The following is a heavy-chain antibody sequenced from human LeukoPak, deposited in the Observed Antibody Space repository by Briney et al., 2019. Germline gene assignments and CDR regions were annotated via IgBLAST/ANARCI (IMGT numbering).Heavy chain of an antibody. V-gene: IGHV4-59*08. Sequence: SETLSLTCSVSGGSISTDYWTWIRQPPGKGLEWIGYVSSSGTTNYNPSLNGRVTISLDTSKNQFSLKLTSVTAADTAVYYCARLRYSSGWLQDYWGQGTLVTVSS. CDR1: GGSISTDY. J-gene: IGHJ4*02. CDR2: VSSSGTT. CDR3: ARLRYSSGWLQDY. D-gene: IGHD6-19*01.